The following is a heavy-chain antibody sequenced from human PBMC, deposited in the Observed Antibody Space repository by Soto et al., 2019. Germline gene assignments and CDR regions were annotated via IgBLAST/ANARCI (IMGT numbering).Heavy chain of an antibody. J-gene: IGHJ5*02. CDR1: GGSISSYY. CDR3: GRHRGHDSSGYYRNWLDP. Sequence: SETLSLTCHLSGGSISSYYWSWIRQPPGKGLEWIGYIYYSVSTNYNPSLKSRVTISVDTSKSQFSLKLRSLTAAATAVYYFGRHRGHDSSGYYRNWLDPWGEGTLVTVCS. V-gene: IGHV4-59*08. D-gene: IGHD3-22*01. CDR2: IYYSVST.